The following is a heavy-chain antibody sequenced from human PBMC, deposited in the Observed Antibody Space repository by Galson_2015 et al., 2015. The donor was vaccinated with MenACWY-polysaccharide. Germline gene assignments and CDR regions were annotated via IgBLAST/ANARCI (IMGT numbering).Heavy chain of an antibody. Sequence: SLRLSCAASGFTFNSYPMHWVRQAPGKGLEWVAVISHDGSKKYYADSVKGRFTISRDNSKNTLYLQMNSLRAEDTAVYYCAREAPYYFDYWGRGTLVTVSS. CDR2: ISHDGSKK. CDR1: GFTFNSYP. J-gene: IGHJ4*02. V-gene: IGHV3-30-3*01. CDR3: AREAPYYFDY.